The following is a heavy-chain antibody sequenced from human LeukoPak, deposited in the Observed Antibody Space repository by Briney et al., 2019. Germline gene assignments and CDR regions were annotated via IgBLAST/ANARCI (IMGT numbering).Heavy chain of an antibody. D-gene: IGHD3-22*01. J-gene: IGHJ4*02. V-gene: IGHV3-23*01. CDR3: AKDQPNYYDSSGYPLY. Sequence: GGSLRLSCAASGFTFSSYAMSWVRQAPGKGLEWVSAISGSGGSTYYADSVKGRFTISRDNSKNTLYLQMNSLRAEDMAVYYCAKDQPNYYDSSGYPLYWGQGTLVTVSS. CDR2: ISGSGGST. CDR1: GFTFSSYA.